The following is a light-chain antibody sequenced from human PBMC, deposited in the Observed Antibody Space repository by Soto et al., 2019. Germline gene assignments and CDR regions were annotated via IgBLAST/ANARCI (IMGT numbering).Light chain of an antibody. J-gene: IGKJ1*01. CDR1: QSVSSSY. V-gene: IGKV3-15*01. CDR3: QQYNNWPPKT. CDR2: AAS. Sequence: EVVMTQSPGTLSLSPGERATLSCRASQSVSSSYLAWYQQKPGQAPRLLIYAASSRAAGIPARFSGSGSGTEFTLTISSLQSEDFAVYYCQQYNNWPPKTFGQGTKVDIK.